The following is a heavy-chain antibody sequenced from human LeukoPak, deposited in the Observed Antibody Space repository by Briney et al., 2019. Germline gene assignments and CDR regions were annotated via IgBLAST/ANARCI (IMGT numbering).Heavy chain of an antibody. CDR2: IIPIFGTA. CDR3: ARGPLLDYYYYMDV. V-gene: IGHV1-69*13. J-gene: IGHJ6*03. Sequence: ASVKVSCKASGGTFSSYAISWARQAPGQGLEWMGGIIPIFGTANYAQKFQGRVTVTADESTSTAYMELSSLRSEDTAVYYCARGPLLDYYYYMDVWGKGTTVTVSS. CDR1: GGTFSSYA. D-gene: IGHD2-15*01.